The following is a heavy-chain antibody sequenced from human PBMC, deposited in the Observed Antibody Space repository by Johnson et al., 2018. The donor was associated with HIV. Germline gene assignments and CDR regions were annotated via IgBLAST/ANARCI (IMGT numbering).Heavy chain of an antibody. Sequence: QVQLVESGGGLVQPGRSLRLSCAASGFTFSSYAMSWVRQAPGKGLEWVAVISYDGSNKYYADSVKGRFTISRDNSKNTLYLQMNSLRGEETAVYYCASYDILTGYYAFDIWGQGTMVTVSS. V-gene: IGHV3-30*04. CDR1: GFTFSSYA. CDR3: ASYDILTGYYAFDI. D-gene: IGHD3-9*01. J-gene: IGHJ3*02. CDR2: ISYDGSNK.